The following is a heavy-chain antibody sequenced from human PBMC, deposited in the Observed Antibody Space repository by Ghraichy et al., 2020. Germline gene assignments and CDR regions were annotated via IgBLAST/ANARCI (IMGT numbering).Heavy chain of an antibody. CDR1: GFTVSSNY. CDR2: IYSGGST. Sequence: GESLNISCAASGFTVSSNYMSWVRQAPGKGLEWVSVIYSGGSTYYADSVKGRFTISRDNSKNTLYLQMNSLRAEDTAVYYCARDPRYCTNGVCANDAFDIWGQGTMVTVSS. CDR3: ARDPRYCTNGVCANDAFDI. D-gene: IGHD2-8*01. J-gene: IGHJ3*02. V-gene: IGHV3-53*01.